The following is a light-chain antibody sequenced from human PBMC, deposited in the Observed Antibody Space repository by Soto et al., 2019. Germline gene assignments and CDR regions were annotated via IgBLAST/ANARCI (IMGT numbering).Light chain of an antibody. CDR1: QGVSSN. V-gene: IGKV3-15*01. CDR2: DAA. J-gene: IGKJ5*01. Sequence: EIVLTQSPSTLSSSPGERATLSCRASQGVSSNLAWQQQQPGQAPRNLLYDAATRATGIPARFSGSGSGTEFTLTTSSLQSEDFAVSYCQQYHNWHLTFGQGTRLEIK. CDR3: QQYHNWHLT.